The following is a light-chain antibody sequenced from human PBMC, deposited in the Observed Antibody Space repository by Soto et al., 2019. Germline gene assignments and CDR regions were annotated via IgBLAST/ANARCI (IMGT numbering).Light chain of an antibody. CDR1: SSDVGAYNY. Sequence: QSALTQPRSVSGSPGQSVTISCTGTSSDVGAYNYVSWYQQHPGKAPKLMIYDVSKRPSGVPDRFSGSKSGNTASLTISGLQAEDEADYYCCSYAGSYSFAFGGGTKLTVL. J-gene: IGLJ2*01. CDR3: CSYAGSYSFA. CDR2: DVS. V-gene: IGLV2-11*01.